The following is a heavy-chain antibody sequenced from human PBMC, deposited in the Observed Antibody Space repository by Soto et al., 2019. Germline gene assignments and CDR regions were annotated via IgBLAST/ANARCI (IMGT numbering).Heavy chain of an antibody. V-gene: IGHV1-69*02. D-gene: IGHD5-18*01. Sequence: QVQLVQSGAEVKKPGSSVKVSCKASGGTFSSYTISWVRQAPGQGLEWMGRIIPILGIANYAQKFQGRVTITADKSTSTASLELSSLRSEDTAVYYCARAPSPPDTAMDSYYYGMDVWGQGTTVTVSS. CDR1: GGTFSSYT. CDR2: IIPILGIA. J-gene: IGHJ6*02. CDR3: ARAPSPPDTAMDSYYYGMDV.